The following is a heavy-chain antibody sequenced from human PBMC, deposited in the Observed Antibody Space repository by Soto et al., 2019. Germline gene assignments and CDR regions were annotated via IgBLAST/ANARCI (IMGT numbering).Heavy chain of an antibody. CDR3: ARGYCSSTSCYAGGVDWFDP. Sequence: QVQLQESGPGLVKPSGTLSLTCAVSGGSISSSNWWSWVRQPPGKGLEWMGEIYHSGSTNYNPSLKSRVTISVDKSKNQFSLKLSSVTAADTAVYYCARGYCSSTSCYAGGVDWFDPWGQGTLVTVSS. CDR1: GGSISSSNW. D-gene: IGHD2-2*01. CDR2: IYHSGST. J-gene: IGHJ5*02. V-gene: IGHV4-4*02.